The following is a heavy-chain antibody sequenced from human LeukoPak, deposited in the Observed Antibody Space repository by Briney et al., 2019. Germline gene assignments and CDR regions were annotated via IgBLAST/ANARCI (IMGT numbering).Heavy chain of an antibody. D-gene: IGHD3-3*01. J-gene: IGHJ3*01. Sequence: PSETLSLTCAVYGGSFSGYYWSWIRHPPGKGLEWIGEINHSGSTNYNPSLKSRITISVDTSKNQFSLKLSSVTAADTAVYYCARGDFWSGYYGWGQGTMVTVSS. V-gene: IGHV4-34*01. CDR1: GGSFSGYY. CDR3: ARGDFWSGYYG. CDR2: INHSGST.